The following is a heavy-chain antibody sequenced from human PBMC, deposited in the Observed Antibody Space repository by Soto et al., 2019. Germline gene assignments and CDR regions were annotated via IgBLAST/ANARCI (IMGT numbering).Heavy chain of an antibody. J-gene: IGHJ5*02. D-gene: IGHD7-27*01. Sequence: WETLSLTCTVSGTPLKSGTNYWNWVRQPPGKALEWIGYIYGSGNTKYNPSLKSRVTISQDTSKNQISLKMNSVTATHTAMYYCAVDWGPNWFDPWGQGILVTVS. V-gene: IGHV4-61*01. CDR3: AVDWGPNWFDP. CDR1: GTPLKSGTNY. CDR2: IYGSGNT.